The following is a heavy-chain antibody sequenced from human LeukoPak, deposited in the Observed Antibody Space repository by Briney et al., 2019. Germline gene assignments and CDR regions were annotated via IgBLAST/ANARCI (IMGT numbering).Heavy chain of an antibody. CDR1: GGSISSSSYY. Sequence: SETLSLTCTVSGGSISSSSYYWGWIRQPPGKGLEWIGYIHHSGSTHYSPALMGRVTISVDTSKNQVSLDLTSVTAADTAVYYCTRERGSYYRDAFDVWGQGTTVTVSS. CDR2: IHHSGST. D-gene: IGHD1-26*01. CDR3: TRERGSYYRDAFDV. J-gene: IGHJ6*02. V-gene: IGHV4-39*07.